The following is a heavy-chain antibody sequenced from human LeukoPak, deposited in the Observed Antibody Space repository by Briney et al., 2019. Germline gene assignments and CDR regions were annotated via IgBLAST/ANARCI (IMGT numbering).Heavy chain of an antibody. CDR1: GYTFTTYD. Sequence: ASVKVSCTASGYTFTTYDINWVRQATGQGLQWMGWMNTNSGNTGYAQNFQGRLTMTRNTSISTAYMELSSLTSEDTAVYYCARGGIMVRGISLLYGMYVWGQGTTVTVSS. CDR2: MNTNSGNT. J-gene: IGHJ6*02. D-gene: IGHD3-10*01. CDR3: ARGGIMVRGISLLYGMYV. V-gene: IGHV1-8*01.